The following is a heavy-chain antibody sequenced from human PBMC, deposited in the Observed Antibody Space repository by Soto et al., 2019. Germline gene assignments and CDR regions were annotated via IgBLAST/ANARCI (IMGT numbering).Heavy chain of an antibody. CDR1: GFTFSSYA. V-gene: IGHV3-23*01. Sequence: GGSLRLSCAASGFTFSSYAMSWVRQAPGKGLEWVSAISGSGGSTYYADSVKGRFTISRDNSKNTLYLQMNSLRAEDTAVYYCAKDLAQWGYSEVPFDPWGQGTLVTVSS. CDR3: AKDLAQWGYSEVPFDP. J-gene: IGHJ5*02. D-gene: IGHD2-15*01. CDR2: ISGSGGST.